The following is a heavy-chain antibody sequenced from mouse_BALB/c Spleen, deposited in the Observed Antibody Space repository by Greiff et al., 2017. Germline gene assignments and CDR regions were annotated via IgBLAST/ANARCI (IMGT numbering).Heavy chain of an antibody. V-gene: IGHV5-9-4*01. CDR1: GFTFSSYA. CDR3: ARKDRSYYAMDY. Sequence: DVKLVESGGGLVKPGGSLKLSCAASGFTFSSYAMSWVRQSPEKRLEWVAEISSGGSYTYYPDTVTGRFTISRDNAKNTLYLEMSSLRSEDTAMYYCARKDRSYYAMDYWGQGTSVTVSS. CDR2: ISSGGSYT. J-gene: IGHJ4*01.